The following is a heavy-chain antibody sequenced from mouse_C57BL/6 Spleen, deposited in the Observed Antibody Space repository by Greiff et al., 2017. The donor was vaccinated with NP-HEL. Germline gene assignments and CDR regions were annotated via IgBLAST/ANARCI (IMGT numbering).Heavy chain of an antibody. CDR1: GFTFSDYY. J-gene: IGHJ2*01. V-gene: IGHV5-16*01. CDR2: INYDGSST. D-gene: IGHD1-1*01. CDR3: ARESLYYYGSRRYFDY. Sequence: EVMLVESEGGLVQPGRTMKLSCTASGFTFSDYYMAWVRQVPEKGLEWVANINYDGSSTYYLDSLKSRFIISRDNAKNILYLQMSSLKSEDTATYYCARESLYYYGSRRYFDYWGQGTTLTVSS.